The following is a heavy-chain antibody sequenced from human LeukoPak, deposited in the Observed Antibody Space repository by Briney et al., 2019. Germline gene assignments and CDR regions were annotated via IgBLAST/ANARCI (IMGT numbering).Heavy chain of an antibody. D-gene: IGHD3-22*01. Sequence: PSETLSLTCTVSGGSISSNSNYWGWLRQRQGKGLEWIVSVYYSSRNYYNPSLKSRVTISVDTSKNQFSLKLSSVTAADTAVYYCASPRGYYYDSSGDNWFDPWGQGTLVTVSS. CDR1: GGSISSNSNY. J-gene: IGHJ5*02. CDR3: ASPRGYYYDSSGDNWFDP. CDR2: VYYSSRN. V-gene: IGHV4-39*01.